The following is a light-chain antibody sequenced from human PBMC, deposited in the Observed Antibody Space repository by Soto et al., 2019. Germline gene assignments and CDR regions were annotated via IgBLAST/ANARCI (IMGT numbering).Light chain of an antibody. CDR2: DAS. CDR3: QKCDYLPI. CDR1: HDITSY. J-gene: IGKJ3*01. Sequence: DIQMTQSPSSLSASVGDRVTITCQASHDITSYLNWYQHKPGKAPKLLIYDASILQAVVPSRLSGSGSGTDFTFTISSLHPEDVATYYCQKCDYLPIFGPGTTVDFK. V-gene: IGKV1-33*01.